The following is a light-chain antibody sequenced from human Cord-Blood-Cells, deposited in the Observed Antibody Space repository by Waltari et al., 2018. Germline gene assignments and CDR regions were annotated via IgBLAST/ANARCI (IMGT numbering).Light chain of an antibody. J-gene: IGKJ4*01. CDR1: QSVSSSY. Sequence: EIVLTQSPATLSLSPGERATLSCGASQSVSSSYLAWYQQKPGLATRLLIYDASSRATGIPDRFSGRGSGTDFTLTISRLEPEDFAVYYCQQYGSSGLTFGGGTKVEIK. CDR2: DAS. CDR3: QQYGSSGLT. V-gene: IGKV3D-20*01.